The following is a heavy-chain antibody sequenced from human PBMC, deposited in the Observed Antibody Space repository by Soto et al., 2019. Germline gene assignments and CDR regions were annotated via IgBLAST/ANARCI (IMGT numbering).Heavy chain of an antibody. J-gene: IGHJ4*02. CDR3: ARRYYYDSSGLDY. V-gene: IGHV4-30-4*01. Sequence: SETLSLTCTVSGGSISSGDYYWSWICQPPGKGLEWIGYIYYSGSTYYNPSLKSRVTISVDTSKNQFSLKLSSVTAADTAVYYCARRYYYDSSGLDYWGQGTLVTVSS. CDR2: IYYSGST. CDR1: GGSISSGDYY. D-gene: IGHD3-22*01.